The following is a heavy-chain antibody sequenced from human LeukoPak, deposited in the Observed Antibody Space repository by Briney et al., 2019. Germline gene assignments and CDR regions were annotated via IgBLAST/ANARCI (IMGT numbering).Heavy chain of an antibody. CDR2: ISGSGGST. J-gene: IGHJ4*02. CDR1: GFTFSSYA. V-gene: IGHV3-23*01. CDR3: ARIRRYSSGWRLVDY. D-gene: IGHD6-19*01. Sequence: PGGSLRLSCAASGFTFSSYAMSWVRQAPGKGLEWVSAISGSGGSTYYADSVKGRFTISRDNSKNTLYLQMNSLRAEDTAVYYCARIRRYSSGWRLVDYWGQGTLVTVSS.